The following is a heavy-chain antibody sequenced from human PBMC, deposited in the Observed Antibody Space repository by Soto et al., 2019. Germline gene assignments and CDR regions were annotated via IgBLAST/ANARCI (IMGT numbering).Heavy chain of an antibody. Sequence: SETLSLTCVVSGGSIRSTNWWAWVRQTPGKGLEWIGEVYHNGTSNYNPSLKGRATISVDRSKDQVSLRLNSAIDADTAVYYCARDLDRYCSVTSCHAMDVWGQGTPVTVSS. CDR2: VYHNGTS. CDR1: GGSIRSTNW. D-gene: IGHD2-15*01. V-gene: IGHV4-4*02. J-gene: IGHJ6*02. CDR3: ARDLDRYCSVTSCHAMDV.